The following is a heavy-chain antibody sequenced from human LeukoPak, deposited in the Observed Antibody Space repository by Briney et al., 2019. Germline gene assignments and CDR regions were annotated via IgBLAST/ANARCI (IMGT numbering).Heavy chain of an antibody. CDR2: ISSSGST. CDR1: GDSISSGDYY. V-gene: IGHV4-61*02. CDR3: ARLVRSGRHFNWFDP. D-gene: IGHD3-10*01. J-gene: IGHJ5*02. Sequence: SQTLSLTCTVSGDSISSGDYYWSWIRQPAGKGLEWIGRISSSGSTNYNPSLKSRVTMSVDTSKNQFSLKLSSVTAADTAVYYSARLVRSGRHFNWFDPWGQGTLVTVSS.